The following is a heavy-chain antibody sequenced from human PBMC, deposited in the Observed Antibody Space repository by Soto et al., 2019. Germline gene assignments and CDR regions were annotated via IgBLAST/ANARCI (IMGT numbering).Heavy chain of an antibody. CDR3: ARANCSSTSCYIGY. CDR2: INPNSGGT. V-gene: IGHV1-2*02. J-gene: IGHJ4*02. D-gene: IGHD2-2*02. Sequence: ASVKVSCKASGYTFTGYYMHWVRQAPGQGLEWMGWINPNSGGTNYAQKFQGRVTMTRDTSISTAYMELSRLRSDDTAVYYCARANCSSTSCYIGYWGQGTLVPVSS. CDR1: GYTFTGYY.